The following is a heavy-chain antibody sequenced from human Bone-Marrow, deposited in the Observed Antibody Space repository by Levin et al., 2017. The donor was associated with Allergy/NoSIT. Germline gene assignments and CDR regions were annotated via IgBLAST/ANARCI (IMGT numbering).Heavy chain of an antibody. V-gene: IGHV3-64*01. Sequence: PGGSLRLSCAASGFTFGNYAMHWVRQAPGKGLEYVSGINNNGGMTHYASSVRGRFTISRDNSRNTLFLQMDNLRAEDMAVYYCARWTRVRDFESWGQGTLVIVSS. D-gene: IGHD3-3*01. J-gene: IGHJ4*02. CDR2: INNNGGMT. CDR1: GFTFGNYA. CDR3: ARWTRVRDFES.